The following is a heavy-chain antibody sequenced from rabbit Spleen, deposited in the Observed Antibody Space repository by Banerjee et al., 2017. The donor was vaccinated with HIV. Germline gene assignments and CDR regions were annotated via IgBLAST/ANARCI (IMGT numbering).Heavy chain of an antibody. V-gene: IGHV1S45*01. J-gene: IGHJ4*01. Sequence: QEQLEASGGGLVKPGASLTLTCTASGFSFSNNYWICWVRQAPGKGLEWIACIVPGSGVTIYYASWAKGRFTISKTSSTTVTLQMTSLTGADTATYFCARNPWITNSVDYFLWGPGTLVTVS. D-gene: IGHD1-1*01. CDR1: GFSFSNNYW. CDR3: ARNPWITNSVDYFL. CDR2: IVPGSGVTI.